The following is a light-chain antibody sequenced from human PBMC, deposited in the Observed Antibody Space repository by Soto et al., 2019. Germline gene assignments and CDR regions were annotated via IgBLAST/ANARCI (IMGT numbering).Light chain of an antibody. J-gene: IGKJ1*01. CDR3: QQYKSYSWT. CDR1: QSISSW. Sequence: DIQMTQSPSTLSASVGDRVTITCRASQSISSWLAWYQQKPGKAPKLLICDASSLESGVPSRFGGSGSGTEFALTISSLQPDDFATYYCQQYKSYSWTFGQGTKVEIK. CDR2: DAS. V-gene: IGKV1-5*01.